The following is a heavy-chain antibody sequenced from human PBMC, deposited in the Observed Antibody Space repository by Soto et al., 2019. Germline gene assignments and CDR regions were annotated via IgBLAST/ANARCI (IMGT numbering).Heavy chain of an antibody. CDR2: ISSSGTAI. V-gene: IGHV3-11*01. CDR3: ARAYSDAFDI. J-gene: IGHJ3*02. D-gene: IGHD2-15*01. Sequence: GGSLRLSCAASGFTFSDYYMTWIRQAPGKGLEWVSYISSSGTAIYYPDSVRGRFTISRDNAKNSLYLQMSSLRAEDTAVYYCARAYSDAFDIWGQGTLVTVSS. CDR1: GFTFSDYY.